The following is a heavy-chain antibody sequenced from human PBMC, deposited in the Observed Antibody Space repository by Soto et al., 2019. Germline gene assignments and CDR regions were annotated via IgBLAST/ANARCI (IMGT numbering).Heavy chain of an antibody. CDR3: ATSHSSGWPTAHFYFDY. CDR2: IIPIFGTA. V-gene: IGHV1-69*06. D-gene: IGHD6-19*01. Sequence: EASLKVSCTPSGVTFSSYAISWVRQAPGQGLGRMGGIIPIFGTANYAQKFQGRVTITADKSTSTAYMELSSLRSEDTAVYYCATSHSSGWPTAHFYFDYWGQGTLVTVSS. CDR1: GVTFSSYA. J-gene: IGHJ4*02.